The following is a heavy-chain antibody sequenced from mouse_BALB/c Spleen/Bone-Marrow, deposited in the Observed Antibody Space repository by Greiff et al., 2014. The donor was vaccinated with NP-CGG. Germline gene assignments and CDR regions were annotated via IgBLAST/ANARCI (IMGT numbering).Heavy chain of an antibody. J-gene: IGHJ2*01. CDR1: GFTFSSYA. Sequence: VQLKESGGGLVKPGGSLKLSCAASGFTFSSYAMSWVRQTPEKRLEWVATISSGGNYTYYPDSVKGRFTISRDNGKNTLYLQMSSLRSEDTAMYYCARYYGSSYDYWGQGTTLTVSS. V-gene: IGHV5-9-3*01. CDR2: ISSGGNYT. CDR3: ARYYGSSYDY. D-gene: IGHD1-1*01.